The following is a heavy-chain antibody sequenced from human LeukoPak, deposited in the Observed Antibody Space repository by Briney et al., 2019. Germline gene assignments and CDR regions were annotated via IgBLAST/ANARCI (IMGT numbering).Heavy chain of an antibody. CDR3: ARVVEGESAPLDY. V-gene: IGHV1-2*02. Sequence: ASVKVSCKASGYTFTGYYMHWVRQAPGQGLEWMGWINPNSGGTNYAQKFQGRVTMTRDTSISTAYMELSRLRSDDTAVYYCARVVEGESAPLDYWGQGTLVTVSS. CDR2: INPNSGGT. CDR1: GYTFTGYY. D-gene: IGHD3-16*01. J-gene: IGHJ4*02.